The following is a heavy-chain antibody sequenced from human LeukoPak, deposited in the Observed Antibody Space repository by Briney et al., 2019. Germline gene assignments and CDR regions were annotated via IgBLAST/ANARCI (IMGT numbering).Heavy chain of an antibody. Sequence: SETLSLTCAVYGGSFSDYFWGWIRQPPGKGLEWIGEINHSGRTYYNPSLKSRVTISVDTSKNQFSLNLSSVTAADTAVYYCARDVVVVPAAIHYVMDVWDQGTTITVSS. CDR2: INHSGRT. D-gene: IGHD2-2*01. CDR3: ARDVVVVPAAIHYVMDV. J-gene: IGHJ6*02. V-gene: IGHV4-34*01. CDR1: GGSFSDYF.